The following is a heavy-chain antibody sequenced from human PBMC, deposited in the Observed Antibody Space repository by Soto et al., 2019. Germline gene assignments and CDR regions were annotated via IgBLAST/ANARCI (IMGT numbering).Heavy chain of an antibody. Sequence: QVQLVESGGGVVQPGRSLRLSCAASGFTFSSYGMHWVRQAPGKGLEWVAVIWYAGSNKYYADSVKGRFTSSRDNSKNTLYLQMNSLMGEDTAVYYCPRGDSSVHYWGQGTLVTVSS. CDR2: IWYAGSNK. CDR3: PRGDSSVHY. CDR1: GFTFSSYG. D-gene: IGHD3-22*01. V-gene: IGHV3-33*01. J-gene: IGHJ4*02.